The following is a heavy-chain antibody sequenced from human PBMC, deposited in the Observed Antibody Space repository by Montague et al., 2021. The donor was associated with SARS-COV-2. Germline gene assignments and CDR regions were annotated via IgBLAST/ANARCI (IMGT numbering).Heavy chain of an antibody. CDR2: IYHSGST. Sequence: SETLSLTCAVSGGSISSSHWRSWVRQPPGKGLGWIGEIYHSGSTNYNPSLKRRVTISIDKSKNQFSLKLSSVTAADTAVYYCAREFRTYGYGGQYWYFDLWGRGTLVTVSS. CDR1: GGSISSSHW. V-gene: IGHV4-4*02. CDR3: AREFRTYGYGGQYWYFDL. D-gene: IGHD3-10*01. J-gene: IGHJ2*01.